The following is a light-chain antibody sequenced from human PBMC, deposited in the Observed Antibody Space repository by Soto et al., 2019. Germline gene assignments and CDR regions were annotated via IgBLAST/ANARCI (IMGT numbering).Light chain of an antibody. Sequence: VGGYNYVSWYQQHPGKAPXXXIXXVTXRPSGVSNRXXGSKSGNTASLTISGLQAEDEADYYCSSYRRASTYVFXTGTKLTVL. J-gene: IGLJ1*01. V-gene: IGLV2-14*03. CDR3: SSYRRASTYV. CDR2: XVT. CDR1: VGGYNY.